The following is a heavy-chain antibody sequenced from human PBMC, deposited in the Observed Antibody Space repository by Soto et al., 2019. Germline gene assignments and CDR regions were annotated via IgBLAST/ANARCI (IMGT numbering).Heavy chain of an antibody. Sequence: PGGSLRLSCAASGFTFSSYGMHWVRQAPGKGLEWVAVISYDGSNKYYADSVKGRFTISRDNSKNTLYLQMNSLRAEDTAVYFCAAVMGSDYDYVWGSLTFDDWGQGTLVTVS. CDR2: ISYDGSNK. CDR1: GFTFSSYG. D-gene: IGHD3-16*01. CDR3: AAVMGSDYDYVWGSLTFDD. J-gene: IGHJ4*02. V-gene: IGHV3-30*03.